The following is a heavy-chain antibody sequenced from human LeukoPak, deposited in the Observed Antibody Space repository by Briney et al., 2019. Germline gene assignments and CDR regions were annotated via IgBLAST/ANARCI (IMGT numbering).Heavy chain of an antibody. CDR1: GFTFSAYA. Sequence: SGGSLRLSCAASGFTFSAYAMSWVRQAPGKGLEGGPGISDNGGYTDHADPVKGRFTVSRDSSKNTLYLQMNSLRAEDTAKYYCARILSSAWYEGSDYWGQGTLVTVSS. D-gene: IGHD6-19*01. J-gene: IGHJ4*02. CDR3: ARILSSAWYEGSDY. CDR2: ISDNGGYT. V-gene: IGHV3-23*01.